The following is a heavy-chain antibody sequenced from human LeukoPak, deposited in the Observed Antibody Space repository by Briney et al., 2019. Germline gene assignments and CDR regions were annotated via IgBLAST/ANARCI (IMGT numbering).Heavy chain of an antibody. V-gene: IGHV1-8*01. CDR1: GYTFTSYD. Sequence: ASVKVSCKASGYTFTSYDINWVRQATGQGLEWMGWMNPKSGNTGYAQKFQGRVTMTRNTSISTAYMDLSSLRSEDTAVYYCARVPQGDIVVVPAHLDDWGQGTLVTVSS. D-gene: IGHD2-2*01. CDR2: MNPKSGNT. J-gene: IGHJ4*02. CDR3: ARVPQGDIVVVPAHLDD.